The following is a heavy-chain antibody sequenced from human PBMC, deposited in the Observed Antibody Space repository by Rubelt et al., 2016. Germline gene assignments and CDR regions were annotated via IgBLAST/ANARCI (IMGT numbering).Heavy chain of an antibody. Sequence: SSYAMHWVRQAPGKGLDWVAVVSYDGSNKFYADSVKGRFTISRDTSKNTLYLQMNSLRAEDTAVYYCARAISPRFICSVDYWGQGTLVTVSS. D-gene: IGHD2-21*01. CDR2: VSYDGSNK. CDR3: ARAISPRFICSVDY. V-gene: IGHV3-30*04. CDR1: SSYA. J-gene: IGHJ4*02.